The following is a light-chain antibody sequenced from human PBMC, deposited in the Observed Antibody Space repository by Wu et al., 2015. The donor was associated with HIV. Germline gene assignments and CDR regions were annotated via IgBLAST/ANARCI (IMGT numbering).Light chain of an antibody. J-gene: IGKJ2*03. CDR2: AAS. V-gene: IGKV3-20*01. CDR3: QHFGSTPYS. CDR1: QSVASYY. Sequence: EIVLTQSPDILSLSPGERATLSCRASQSVASYYLAWYQHKPGQAPRLLISAASSRATGIPDRFSGSGSGTDFILSISRLEPEDFAVYFCQHFGSTPYSFGQGTKLEIK.